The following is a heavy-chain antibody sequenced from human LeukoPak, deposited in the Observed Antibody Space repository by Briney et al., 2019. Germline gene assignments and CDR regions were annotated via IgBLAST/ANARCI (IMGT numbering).Heavy chain of an antibody. V-gene: IGHV3-30*14. J-gene: IGHJ4*02. CDR3: AGSNYDILTGYSPYFDH. Sequence: GGSLRLSCAASGFTFSSYAMHWVRQAPGKGLEWVAVISYDGSNKYYADSVKGRFIISRDIFKNTLDLQMNSLRAEDTAVYYCAGSNYDILTGYSPYFDHWGQGTLVTVSS. CDR1: GFTFSSYA. CDR2: ISYDGSNK. D-gene: IGHD3-9*01.